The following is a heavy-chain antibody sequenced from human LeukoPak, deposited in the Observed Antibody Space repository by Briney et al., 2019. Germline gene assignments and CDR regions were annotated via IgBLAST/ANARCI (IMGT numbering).Heavy chain of an antibody. CDR2: IGGSGDAT. Sequence: GGSLRLSCAASGFAFINYAMSWVRQAPGKGLEWVSLIGGSGDATHYADSVRGRFSISRDNSKNTLYLQMNSLRAEDTAVYYCAKGAQLVQEYFQHWGQGTLVTVSS. CDR3: AKGAQLVQEYFQH. CDR1: GFAFINYA. D-gene: IGHD6-13*01. V-gene: IGHV3-23*01. J-gene: IGHJ1*01.